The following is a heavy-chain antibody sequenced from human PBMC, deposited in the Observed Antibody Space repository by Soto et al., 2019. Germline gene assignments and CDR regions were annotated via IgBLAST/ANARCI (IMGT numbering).Heavy chain of an antibody. V-gene: IGHV3-15*01. CDR1: GLTFINVW. J-gene: IGHJ3*01. D-gene: IGHD3-10*01. Sequence: GGSLRLSCAASGLTFINVWMTWVRQAPGKGLEWVGRIKSKVDGGTTDYAASVNGRYTISRDDSKSTLYLQMNSLKTEDTAVYYCTTDRPFTGGGVITTWGQGTMVTVSS. CDR2: IKSKVDGGTT. CDR3: TTDRPFTGGGVITT.